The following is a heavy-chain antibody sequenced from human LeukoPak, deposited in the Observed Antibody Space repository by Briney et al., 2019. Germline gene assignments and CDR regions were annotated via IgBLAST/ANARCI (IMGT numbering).Heavy chain of an antibody. V-gene: IGHV3-21*01. Sequence: GGSLRLSCAASGFTFSSYSMNWVRQAPGKGLEWVSSISSSSSYMYYADSVKGRFTISRDNAKNSLYLQMNSLRAEDTAVYYCASGYDSYYFDYWGQGTLVTVSS. CDR1: GFTFSSYS. CDR2: ISSSSSYM. D-gene: IGHD5-12*01. CDR3: ASGYDSYYFDY. J-gene: IGHJ4*02.